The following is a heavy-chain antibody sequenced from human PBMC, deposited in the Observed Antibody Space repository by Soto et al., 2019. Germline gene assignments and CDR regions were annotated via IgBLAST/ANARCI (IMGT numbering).Heavy chain of an antibody. CDR2: IHYNGNT. V-gene: IGHV4-61*03. J-gene: IGHJ4*02. CDR3: AREGNLGRWIQPLDS. D-gene: IGHD2-2*03. CDR1: GGSISSGGYS. Sequence: KTSETLSLTCAVSGGSISSGGYSWSWIRQPPGKGLEWIGNIHYNGNTKYSPSLKSRVTMSVDTSKNHFSLKLISVTTADTAVYFCAREGNLGRWIQPLDSWGQGTLVTVSS.